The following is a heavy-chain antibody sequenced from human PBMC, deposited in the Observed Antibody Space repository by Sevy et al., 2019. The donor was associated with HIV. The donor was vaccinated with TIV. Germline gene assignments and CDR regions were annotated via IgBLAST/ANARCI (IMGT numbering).Heavy chain of an antibody. CDR1: GFSFSTSGMG. CDR2: IYWDDDK. CDR3: AHRRRGIHLYYFDP. D-gene: IGHD1-26*01. V-gene: IGHV2-5*02. Sequence: SGPTLVNPTQTLTLTCTFSGFSFSTSGMGVGWIRQPPGKALEWVAVIYWDDDKRYSPSLKSRLTITKDTSKNQVVLTRPNMDPVDTATYYCAHRRRGIHLYYFDPWGRGTLVTVSS. J-gene: IGHJ5*02.